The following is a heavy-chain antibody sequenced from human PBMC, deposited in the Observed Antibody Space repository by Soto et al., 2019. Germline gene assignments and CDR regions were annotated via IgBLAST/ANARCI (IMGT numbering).Heavy chain of an antibody. D-gene: IGHD3-22*01. CDR1: GYTFTSYY. CDR2: INPSGGST. CDR3: ARTQTLAYDSSGYYSTLLAFDI. V-gene: IGHV1-46*01. Sequence: ASVKVSCKASGYTFTSYYMHWVRQAPGQGLEWMGIINPSGGSTSYAQKFQGRVTMTRDTSTSTVYMELSSLRSEDTAVYYCARTQTLAYDSSGYYSTLLAFDIWGQGTMVTV. J-gene: IGHJ3*02.